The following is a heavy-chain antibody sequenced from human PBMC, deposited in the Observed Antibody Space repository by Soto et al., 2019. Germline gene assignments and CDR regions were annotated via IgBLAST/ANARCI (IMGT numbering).Heavy chain of an antibody. J-gene: IGHJ5*02. V-gene: IGHV3-23*01. CDR1: GFIFSTSA. Sequence: EVQLLESGGALVLPGESLTLSCTASGFIFSTSAMHWVRQAPGKGLECISSISGSAGTTVYADSVKGRYTVSRDNARYTLYLQMNSLRAEDTPLYCWAKHENERLRDGGSFRSCGQGTLVTVSS. D-gene: IGHD6-13*01. CDR2: ISGSAGTT. CDR3: AKHENERLRDGGSFRS.